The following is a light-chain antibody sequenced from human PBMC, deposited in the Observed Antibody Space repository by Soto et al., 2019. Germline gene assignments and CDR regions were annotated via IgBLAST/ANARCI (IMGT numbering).Light chain of an antibody. Sequence: EIVLTQSPATLSLSPGERATLSCRASRSINNYLAWYQQRPGQAPRLLFYDASNRATGIPARFNGSESGTDFTLNITALEHHDFAVYYCQQRSNWPPGITFGQGTKLEIK. CDR2: DAS. CDR1: RSINNY. V-gene: IGKV3-11*01. CDR3: QQRSNWPPGIT. J-gene: IGKJ2*01.